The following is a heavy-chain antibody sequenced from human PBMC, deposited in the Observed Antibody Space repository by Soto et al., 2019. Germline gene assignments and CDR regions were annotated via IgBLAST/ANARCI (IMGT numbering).Heavy chain of an antibody. CDR3: ARGDTHGSSWYFWFDP. J-gene: IGHJ5*02. V-gene: IGHV1-69*01. D-gene: IGHD6-13*01. CDR1: GGTFSTYP. CDR2: IIPLFGTT. Sequence: QVQLVQSGAEVRMPGSSVKVSCKASGGTFSTYPINWVRQAPGQGLEWMGGIIPLFGTTNYAQKFKGRVTITADESTSTAYMELSSIRAEDAAVYYCARGDTHGSSWYFWFDPWGQGTLVTVSS.